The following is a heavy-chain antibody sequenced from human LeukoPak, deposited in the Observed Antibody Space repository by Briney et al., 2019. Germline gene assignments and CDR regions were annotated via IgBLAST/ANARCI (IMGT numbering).Heavy chain of an antibody. CDR3: ARGLYRSDC. CDR1: GFTFSSYG. D-gene: IGHD3-16*02. CDR2: IWYDGSNK. V-gene: IGHV3-33*01. Sequence: GGSLRLSCAASGFTFSSYGMRWVRQAPGKGLEWVAVIWYDGSNKYYADSVKGRFTISRDNSKNTLYLQMNSLRAEDTAVYYCARGLYRSDCWGQGTLVTVSS. J-gene: IGHJ4*02.